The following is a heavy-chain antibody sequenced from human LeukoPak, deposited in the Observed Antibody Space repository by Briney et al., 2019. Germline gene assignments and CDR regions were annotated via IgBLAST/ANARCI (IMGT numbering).Heavy chain of an antibody. CDR2: ISYDGSNK. CDR3: AKAVRISRFLEWFHSPNGMDV. CDR1: GFTFSSYG. Sequence: GRSLRLSCAASGFTFSSYGMHWVRQAPGKGLEWVAVISYDGSNKYYADSVKGRFTISRDNSKNTLYLQMNSLRAEDTAVYYCAKAVRISRFLEWFHSPNGMDVWGKGTTVTVSS. D-gene: IGHD3-3*01. J-gene: IGHJ6*04. V-gene: IGHV3-30*18.